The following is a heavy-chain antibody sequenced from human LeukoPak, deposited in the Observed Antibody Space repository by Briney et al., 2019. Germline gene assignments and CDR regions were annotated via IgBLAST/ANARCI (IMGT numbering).Heavy chain of an antibody. Sequence: GGSLRLSCAASGFTFSSYAMSWVRQAPGKGLEWVSGISWSGGSIDYADSVKGRFTISRDNAKNSLYLQMNSLRAEDTALYYCAKGSDYGDISFAFDIWGQGTMVTVSS. V-gene: IGHV3-9*01. J-gene: IGHJ3*02. CDR1: GFTFSSYA. D-gene: IGHD4-17*01. CDR2: ISWSGGSI. CDR3: AKGSDYGDISFAFDI.